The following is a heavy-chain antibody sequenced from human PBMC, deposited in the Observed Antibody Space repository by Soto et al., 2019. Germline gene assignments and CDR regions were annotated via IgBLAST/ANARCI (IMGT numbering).Heavy chain of an antibody. J-gene: IGHJ3*02. D-gene: IGHD3-10*01. Sequence: GGSLRLSCAASGFTFDDYAMHWVRQAPGKGLEWVSGISWNSGSIGYADSVKGRFTISRDNAKNSLYLQMNSLRAEDTALYYCAKGRMVRGVITHTAFDIWGQGTMVTVSS. CDR2: ISWNSGSI. CDR3: AKGRMVRGVITHTAFDI. CDR1: GFTFDDYA. V-gene: IGHV3-9*01.